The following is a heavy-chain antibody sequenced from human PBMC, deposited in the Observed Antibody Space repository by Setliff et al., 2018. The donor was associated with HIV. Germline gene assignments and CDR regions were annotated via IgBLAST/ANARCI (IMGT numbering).Heavy chain of an antibody. CDR2: IYHTGSS. V-gene: IGHV4-38-2*01. D-gene: IGHD3-10*01. CDR3: ARARYYHASGPLWEYWFDP. CDR1: GFSISSRYY. J-gene: IGHJ5*02. Sequence: PSETLSLTCDVSGFSISSRYYWGWIRQSPGKGLEWIGNIYHTGSSYYNPSLNDRATISLDTSKNQFSLKLNSVTAADTAVYYCARARYYHASGPLWEYWFDPWGQGTLVTVSS.